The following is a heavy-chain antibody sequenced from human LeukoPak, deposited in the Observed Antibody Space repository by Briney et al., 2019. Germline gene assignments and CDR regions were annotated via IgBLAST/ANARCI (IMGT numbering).Heavy chain of an antibody. CDR3: ARPVGYSSGNDAFDI. D-gene: IGHD6-19*01. CDR1: GYTFTSYY. CDR2: INPSGGST. J-gene: IGHJ3*02. Sequence: ASVKVSCKASGYTFTSYYMHWVRQAPGQGLEWMGIINPSGGSTSYAQKFQGRVTMTRDMSTSTAYMELRSLRSDDTAVYYCARPVGYSSGNDAFDIWGQGTMVTVSS. V-gene: IGHV1-46*01.